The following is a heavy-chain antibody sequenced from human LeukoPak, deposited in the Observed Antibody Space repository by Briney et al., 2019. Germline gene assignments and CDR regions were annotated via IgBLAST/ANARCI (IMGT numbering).Heavy chain of an antibody. CDR3: ARVSPYYGDSPYYYYYRMDV. V-gene: IGHV4-38-2*02. Sequence: SETLSLTCSVSGYSISSGYYWGWIRQPPGKGLEWIGNIYHSGNSYYNPSLKSRVTISVDTSKNQFSLKLSSVTAADTAVYYCARVSPYYGDSPYYYYYRMDVWGKGTTVTVSS. J-gene: IGHJ6*04. D-gene: IGHD4-17*01. CDR1: GYSISSGYY. CDR2: IYHSGNS.